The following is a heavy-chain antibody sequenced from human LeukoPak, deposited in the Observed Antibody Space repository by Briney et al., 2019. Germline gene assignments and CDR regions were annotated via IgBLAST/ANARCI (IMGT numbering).Heavy chain of an antibody. V-gene: IGHV4-4*02. Sequence: SETLSLTCAVSGDSISSSNWWSWVRQPPGKGLEWIGEIYRTGSTKYNPSLRNRLTISVDKSKTQFSLKVSSVTAADTAMYYCARVGYPTRGHYFDYWGQGTLVTVSA. D-gene: IGHD2-2*03. CDR1: GDSISSSNW. CDR2: IYRTGST. CDR3: ARVGYPTRGHYFDY. J-gene: IGHJ4*02.